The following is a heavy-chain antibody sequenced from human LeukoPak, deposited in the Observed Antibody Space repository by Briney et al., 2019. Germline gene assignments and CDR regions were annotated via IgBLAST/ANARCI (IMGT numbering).Heavy chain of an antibody. D-gene: IGHD6-19*01. CDR3: ARVEYSSGWTYYFDY. CDR1: GYTFTSYD. J-gene: IGHJ4*02. CDR2: MNPNSGNT. Sequence: ASVKVSCKASGYTFTSYDINWVRQATGQGLGWMGWMNPNSGNTGYAQKFRGRVTMTRNTSISTAYMELSSLRSEDTAVYYCARVEYSSGWTYYFDYWGQGTLVTVSS. V-gene: IGHV1-8*01.